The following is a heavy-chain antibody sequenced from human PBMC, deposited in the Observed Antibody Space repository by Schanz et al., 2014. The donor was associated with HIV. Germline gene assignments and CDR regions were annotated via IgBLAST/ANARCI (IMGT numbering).Heavy chain of an antibody. J-gene: IGHJ5*02. CDR2: IWYDGTNI. CDR3: AREYYSRNWNWFDP. CDR1: GFTFSSFA. D-gene: IGHD6-13*01. V-gene: IGHV3-33*08. Sequence: VQLVESGGGLVKPGRSLRLSCAASGFTFSSFAMHWVRQAPGKGLEWVAVIWYDGTNIDYADSVKGRFTVSRDNSKNMLYLQMNSLRAEDTAVYYCAREYYSRNWNWFDPWGQGTLVTVSS.